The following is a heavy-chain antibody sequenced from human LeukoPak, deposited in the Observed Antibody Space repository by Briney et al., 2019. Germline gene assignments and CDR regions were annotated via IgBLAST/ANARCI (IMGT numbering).Heavy chain of an antibody. CDR2: ISDDGIKI. CDR1: GFRFSSYG. D-gene: IGHD5/OR15-5a*01. V-gene: IGHV3-30*18. CDR3: GKGPGYSVYDNLPHH. J-gene: IGHJ5*02. Sequence: KSGGSLRLSCAASGFRFSSYGMHWVRQAPGKGLEWVAVISDDGIKIYYGDSVKGRFTISRDNSKNTLNLQMDSLRADDTAVYYCGKGPGYSVYDNLPHHWGQGTLVTVSS.